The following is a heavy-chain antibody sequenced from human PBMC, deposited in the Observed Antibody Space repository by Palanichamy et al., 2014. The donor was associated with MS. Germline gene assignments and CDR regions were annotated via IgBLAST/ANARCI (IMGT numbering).Heavy chain of an antibody. CDR2: MNPNSGNT. Sequence: QVQLVQSGAEVKKPGASVKVSCKASGYTFTSYDINWVRQATGQGLEWMGWMNPNSGNTGYAQKFQGRVTMTRNTSISTAYMELSSLRSEDTAVYYCARRDSSGYYYGYYYYYGMDVWGQGTTVTVSS. CDR1: GYTFTSYD. CDR3: ARRDSSGYYYGYYYYYGMDV. J-gene: IGHJ6*02. V-gene: IGHV1-8*01. D-gene: IGHD3-22*01.